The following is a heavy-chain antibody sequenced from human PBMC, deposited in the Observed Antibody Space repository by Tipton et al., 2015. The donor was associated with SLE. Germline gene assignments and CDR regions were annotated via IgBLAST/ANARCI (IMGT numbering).Heavy chain of an antibody. Sequence: TLSLTCTVSSGSLSNYYWSWIRQPPGKGLEWIGHIYYSGSTNYNPSLKSRVTISIETSKNQFSLRLSAVTAADTAVYYCARDRGGNSSVYFDYWGQGTLVAVSS. V-gene: IGHV4-59*12. J-gene: IGHJ4*02. D-gene: IGHD4-23*01. CDR2: IYYSGST. CDR1: SGSLSNYY. CDR3: ARDRGGNSSVYFDY.